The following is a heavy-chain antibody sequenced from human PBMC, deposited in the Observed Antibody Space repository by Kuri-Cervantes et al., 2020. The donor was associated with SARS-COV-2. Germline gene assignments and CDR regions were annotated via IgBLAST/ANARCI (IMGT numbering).Heavy chain of an antibody. V-gene: IGHV4-39*01. CDR2: TYYSGST. D-gene: IGHD3-3*01. CDR3: ARRHYDFWSGSMLDY. J-gene: IGHJ4*02. CDR1: GGSIRSSSYY. Sequence: SETLTLSCTVAGGSIRSSSYYWGWIRQPPGKGLEWIGSTYYSGSTYSNTSLKSRVTITVDTSKNQFSLKLSSVTAADTAVYYCARRHYDFWSGSMLDYWGQGTLVTVSS.